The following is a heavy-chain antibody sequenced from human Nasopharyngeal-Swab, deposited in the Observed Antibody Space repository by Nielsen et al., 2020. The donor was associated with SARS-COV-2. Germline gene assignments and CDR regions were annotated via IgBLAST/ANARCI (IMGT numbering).Heavy chain of an antibody. CDR2: IDWDDDK. CDR1: GFSLSTSGMC. V-gene: IGHV2-70*01. J-gene: IGHJ6*02. Sequence: SGPTLLQPTQTLTLTCTFSGFSLSTSGMCVSWIRQPPGKALEWLALIDWDDDKYYSTSLKTRLTISKDTPKNQVVLTMTNMDPVDTATYYCARMPVQLERPGDYYYYGMDVWGQGTTVTVSS. D-gene: IGHD1-1*01. CDR3: ARMPVQLERPGDYYYYGMDV.